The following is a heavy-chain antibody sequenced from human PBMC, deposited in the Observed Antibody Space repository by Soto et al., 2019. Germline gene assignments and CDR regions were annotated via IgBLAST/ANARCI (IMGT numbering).Heavy chain of an antibody. CDR3: ARDWYYTLDY. V-gene: IGHV3-74*01. J-gene: IGHJ4*02. D-gene: IGHD6-13*01. CDR1: GFSFSTTW. Sequence: EVQLVESGGDLVQPGGSLRLSCAASGFSFSTTWMHLVRQAPGKGLEWVSRINSDGSTTYADSVRGRFTISRDNAENTLYLQMNSLRDVDTAVYYCARDWYYTLDYWGQGTLVTVSS. CDR2: INSDGST.